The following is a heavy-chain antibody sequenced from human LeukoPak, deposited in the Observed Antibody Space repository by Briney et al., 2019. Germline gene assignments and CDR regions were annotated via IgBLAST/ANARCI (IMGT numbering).Heavy chain of an antibody. D-gene: IGHD3-10*01. CDR1: GGSISSYY. CDR2: IYYSGST. CDR3: ARGPWFGEYYFDY. Sequence: SETLSLTCTVSGGSISSYYWSWIRQPPGKGLEWIGYIYYSGSTYYSPSLNSRVTISVDTSKNQFSLKLSSVTAADTAVYYCARGPWFGEYYFDYWGQGTLVTVSS. J-gene: IGHJ4*02. V-gene: IGHV4-59*08.